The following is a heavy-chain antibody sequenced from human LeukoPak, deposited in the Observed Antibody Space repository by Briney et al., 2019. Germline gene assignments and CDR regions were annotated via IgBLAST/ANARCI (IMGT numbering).Heavy chain of an antibody. CDR3: AKVEWELRLYYYLDS. CDR1: GFTFGSSG. CDR2: ISFDGGKR. D-gene: IGHD1-26*01. J-gene: IGHJ4*01. V-gene: IGHV3-30*19. Sequence: GGSLSLSCIASGFTFGSSGMHWVRQAPGKGLERVPVISFDGGKRDYADSVKGRFSISRDNSKNTLDLQMSSLRPEDTAVYYCAKVEWELRLYYYLDSWGQGTLVTVSS.